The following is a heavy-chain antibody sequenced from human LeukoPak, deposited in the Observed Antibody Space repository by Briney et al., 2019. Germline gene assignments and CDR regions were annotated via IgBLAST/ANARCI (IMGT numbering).Heavy chain of an antibody. CDR1: GFTFSSYW. Sequence: GGSLRLSCAASGFTFSSYWMSWVRQAPGKGLEWVANIKQDGSEKYFVDSVEGRFPISRDNAKNSLYLQMNSLRAEDTAVYYCARSNDFRSGYLFDYWGQGILVTVSS. CDR3: ARSNDFRSGYLFDY. J-gene: IGHJ4*02. D-gene: IGHD3-3*01. CDR2: IKQDGSEK. V-gene: IGHV3-7*01.